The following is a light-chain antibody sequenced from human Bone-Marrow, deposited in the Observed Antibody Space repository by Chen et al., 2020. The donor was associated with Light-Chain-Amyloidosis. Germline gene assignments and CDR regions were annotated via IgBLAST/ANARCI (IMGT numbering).Light chain of an antibody. V-gene: IGLV3-25*03. CDR1: DLPTKY. CDR3: QSADSSGTYEVI. J-gene: IGLJ2*01. CDR2: RDT. Sequence: SYELTQPPSVSVSPGQTARITCSGDDLPTKYAYWYQQKPGQAPVLVIHRDTERPSGSFERFPGYSSGKTAKLTNRGGQAEDEADYHCQSADSSGTYEVIFGGGTKLTVL.